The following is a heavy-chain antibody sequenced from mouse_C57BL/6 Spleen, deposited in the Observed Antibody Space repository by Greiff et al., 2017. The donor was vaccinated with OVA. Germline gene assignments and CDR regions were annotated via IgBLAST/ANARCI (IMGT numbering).Heavy chain of an antibody. CDR1: GFTFSSYA. CDR3: ARDLDSSGYGFAY. Sequence: EVQVVESGGGLVKPGGSLKLSCAASGFTFSSYAMSWVRQTPEKRLEWVATISDGGSYTYYPDNVKGRFTISRDNAKNNLYLQMSHLKSEDTAMYYCARDLDSSGYGFAYWGQGTLVTVSA. V-gene: IGHV5-4*01. D-gene: IGHD3-2*02. CDR2: ISDGGSYT. J-gene: IGHJ3*01.